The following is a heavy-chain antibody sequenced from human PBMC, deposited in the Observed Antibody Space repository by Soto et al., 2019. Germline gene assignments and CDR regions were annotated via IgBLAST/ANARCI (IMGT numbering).Heavy chain of an antibody. Sequence: QVQLVESGGGVVQPGRSLRLSCTASGYSFSTYGMHWVRLAPGKGLEWVIFISYDGSNKFYLDSVKGRFSISRDNSRNTLYLQMNSLRPEDTATYYCAKVGRNWNPDYWGQGTLVTVSS. D-gene: IGHD1-20*01. J-gene: IGHJ4*02. CDR1: GYSFSTYG. V-gene: IGHV3-30*18. CDR3: AKVGRNWNPDY. CDR2: ISYDGSNK.